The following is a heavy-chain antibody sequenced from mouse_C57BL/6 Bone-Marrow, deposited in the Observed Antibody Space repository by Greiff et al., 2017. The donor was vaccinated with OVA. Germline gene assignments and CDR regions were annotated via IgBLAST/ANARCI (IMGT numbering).Heavy chain of an antibody. Sequence: VQLQQPGAELVRPGSSVKLSCKASGYTFTSYWMHWVKQRPIQGLEWIGNIDPSDSETHYNQKFKDKATLTVDKSSSTAYMQLSSLTSEDSAVYYCARRGAYYGNDWFAYWSQGTLVTVSA. V-gene: IGHV1-52*01. CDR3: ARRGAYYGNDWFAY. J-gene: IGHJ3*01. CDR2: IDPSDSET. D-gene: IGHD2-10*01. CDR1: GYTFTSYW.